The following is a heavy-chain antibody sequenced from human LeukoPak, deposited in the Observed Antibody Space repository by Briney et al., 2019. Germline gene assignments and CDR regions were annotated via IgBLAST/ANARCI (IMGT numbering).Heavy chain of an antibody. V-gene: IGHV1-18*01. CDR3: ANCGYYDSSGSLDAFDI. CDR2: ISAYNGNT. J-gene: IGHJ3*02. CDR1: GYTFTSYG. Sequence: ASVKVSCKASGYTFTSYGISWVRQAPGQGLEWMGWISAYNGNTNYAQKLQGRVTMTTDTSTSTAYMELSSLRSEDTAVYYCANCGYYDSSGSLDAFDIWGQGTMVTVSS. D-gene: IGHD3-22*01.